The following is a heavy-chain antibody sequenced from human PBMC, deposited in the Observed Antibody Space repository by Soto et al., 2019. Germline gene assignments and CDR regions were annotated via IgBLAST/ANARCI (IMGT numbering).Heavy chain of an antibody. V-gene: IGHV3-23*01. Sequence: EVQLLESGGGLVQPGGSLRLSCAASGFTFSSYAMTWVRQAPGKGLEWVSGINHDGTKTEYADSVKGRFTISRDNTKNTLFLQMSSLRVDDTAMYYCVREPWGFSGSWYDYWGQGTLVTVSS. CDR1: GFTFSSYA. CDR3: VREPWGFSGSWYDY. CDR2: INHDGTKT. J-gene: IGHJ4*02. D-gene: IGHD5-12*01.